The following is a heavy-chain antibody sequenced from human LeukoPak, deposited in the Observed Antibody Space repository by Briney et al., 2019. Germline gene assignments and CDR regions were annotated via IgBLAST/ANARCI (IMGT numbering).Heavy chain of an antibody. D-gene: IGHD4-23*01. V-gene: IGHV3-66*01. J-gene: IGHJ4*02. CDR2: IYIGGST. Sequence: PGGSLRLSCAASGFTVTNNYMNWVRQAPGKGLEWVSIIYIGGSTYYADSVKGRFTISRDNSKNTLYLQMNSLRAEDTAVYYCARDYGGNSGAIDYWGQGTLVTVSS. CDR1: GFTVTNNY. CDR3: ARDYGGNSGAIDY.